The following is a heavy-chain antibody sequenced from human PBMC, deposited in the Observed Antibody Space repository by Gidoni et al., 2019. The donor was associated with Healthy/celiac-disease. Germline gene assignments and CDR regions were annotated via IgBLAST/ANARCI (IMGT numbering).Heavy chain of an antibody. CDR2: HSGST. V-gene: IGHV4-34*01. J-gene: IGHJ4*02. CDR3: ARRGAEGIRNIVATSPFDY. Sequence: HSGSTNYNPSLKSRVTISVDTSKNQSSLKLSSVTAADTAVYYCARRGAEGIRNIVATSPFDYWGQGTLVTVSS. D-gene: IGHD5-12*01.